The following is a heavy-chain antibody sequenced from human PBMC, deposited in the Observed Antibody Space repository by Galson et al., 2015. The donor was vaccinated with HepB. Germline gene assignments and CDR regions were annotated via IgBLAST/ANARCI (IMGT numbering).Heavy chain of an antibody. J-gene: IGHJ6*02. V-gene: IGHV1-3*01. D-gene: IGHD2-2*01. Sequence: SVKVSCKASGYTFTSYAMHWVRQAPGQRLEWMGWINAGNGNTKYSQKFQGRVTITRDTSASTAYMELSSLRSEDTAVYYCARGALVEYCSSTSCYLRAYYYYGMDVWGQGTTVTVSS. CDR2: INAGNGNT. CDR1: GYTFTSYA. CDR3: ARGALVEYCSSTSCYLRAYYYYGMDV.